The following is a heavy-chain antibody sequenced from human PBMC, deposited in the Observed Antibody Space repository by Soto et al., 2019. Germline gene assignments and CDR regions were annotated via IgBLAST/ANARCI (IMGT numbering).Heavy chain of an antibody. V-gene: IGHV3-30*07. CDR2: ISYDGINE. CDR3: AKESYNRRADFDY. D-gene: IGHD3-10*01. J-gene: IGHJ4*02. CDR1: GFTFTYYA. Sequence: GGSLRLSCEASGFTFTYYAMHWVRQAPGKGLEWVAVISYDGINEYYADSVKGRFTISRDNSKNTLFLQMSSLRAEDTAVYYCAKESYNRRADFDYWGQGTLVTVSS.